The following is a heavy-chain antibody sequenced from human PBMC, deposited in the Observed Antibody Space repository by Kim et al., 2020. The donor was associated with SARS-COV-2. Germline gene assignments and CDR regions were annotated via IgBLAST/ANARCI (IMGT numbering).Heavy chain of an antibody. CDR2: IYYSGST. J-gene: IGHJ4*02. D-gene: IGHD6-13*01. CDR3: ARDYGGSSWYPLVY. CDR1: GGSISSYY. Sequence: SETLSLTCTVSGGSISSYYWSWIRQPPGKGLEWIGYIYYSGSTNYNPSLKSRVTISVDTSKNQFSLKLSSVTAADTAVYYCARDYGGSSWYPLVYWGQGTLVTVSS. V-gene: IGHV4-59*01.